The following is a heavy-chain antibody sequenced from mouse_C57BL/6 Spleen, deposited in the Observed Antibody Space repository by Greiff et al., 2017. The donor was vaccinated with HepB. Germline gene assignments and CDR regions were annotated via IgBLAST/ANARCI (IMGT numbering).Heavy chain of an antibody. Sequence: EVQLQQSGPGLVKPSQSLSLTCSVTGYSITSGYYWNWIRQFPGNKLEWMGYISYDGSNNYNPSLKNRISITRDTSKNQFFLKLNSVTTEDTATYYCARVGWLLRGFDYWGHSTTLTVSS. CDR2: ISYDGSN. CDR3: ARVGWLLRGFDY. CDR1: GYSITSGYY. D-gene: IGHD2-3*01. J-gene: IGHJ2*01. V-gene: IGHV3-6*01.